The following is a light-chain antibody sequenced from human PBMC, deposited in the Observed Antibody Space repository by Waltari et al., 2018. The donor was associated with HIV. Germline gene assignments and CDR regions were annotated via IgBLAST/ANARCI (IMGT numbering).Light chain of an antibody. V-gene: IGLV2-23*01. Sequence: QSALTQPASVSGSPGQSITISCTGTSSDVGSYNLVSWYEHHPGKAPKLIIYEGTKRPSGVSNRFSGSKSGNTASLTISGLQAEDEADYYCCSYAGSPTFVIFGGGTKLTVL. J-gene: IGLJ2*01. CDR3: CSYAGSPTFVI. CDR1: SSDVGSYNL. CDR2: EGT.